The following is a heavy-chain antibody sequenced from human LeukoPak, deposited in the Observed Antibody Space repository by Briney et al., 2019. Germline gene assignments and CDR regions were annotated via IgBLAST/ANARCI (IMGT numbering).Heavy chain of an antibody. J-gene: IGHJ5*02. CDR1: GFSFSTSW. V-gene: IGHV3-23*01. Sequence: LTGGSLRLSCAASGFSFSTSWMHWVRQAPGKGLEWVSAISGSGGSTYYADSVKGRFTISRDNSKNTLYLQMNSLRAEDTAVYYCAKTTRAERITMIVVVKVSWFDPWGQGTLVTVSS. CDR2: ISGSGGST. D-gene: IGHD3-22*01. CDR3: AKTTRAERITMIVVVKVSWFDP.